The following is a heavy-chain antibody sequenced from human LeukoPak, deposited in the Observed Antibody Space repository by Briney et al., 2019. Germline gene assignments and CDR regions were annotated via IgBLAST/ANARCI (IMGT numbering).Heavy chain of an antibody. V-gene: IGHV1-69*02. D-gene: IGHD4-17*01. J-gene: IGHJ4*02. CDR2: IIPILGIA. Sequence: RSSVKVSCKASGGTFSSYTISWVRQAPGQGLEWMGRIIPILGIANYAQKFQGRVTITADKSTSTAYMELSSLRSEDTAVYYCARGRSYGDYALFAYWGQGTLVTVSS. CDR1: GGTFSSYT. CDR3: ARGRSYGDYALFAY.